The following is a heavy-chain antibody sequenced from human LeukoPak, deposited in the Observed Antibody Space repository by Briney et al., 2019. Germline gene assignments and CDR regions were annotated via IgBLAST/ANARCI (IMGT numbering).Heavy chain of an antibody. CDR3: ARDRDSSGRGGPFYFDY. CDR1: GYTFTSYY. V-gene: IGHV1-46*01. J-gene: IGHJ4*02. D-gene: IGHD6-19*01. Sequence: ASVKVSCKASGYTFTSYYMHWVRQAPGQGLERMGIINPSGGSTSYAQKFQGRVTMTRDMSTSTVYMELSSLRSEDTAVYYCARDRDSSGRGGPFYFDYWGQGTLVTVSS. CDR2: INPSGGST.